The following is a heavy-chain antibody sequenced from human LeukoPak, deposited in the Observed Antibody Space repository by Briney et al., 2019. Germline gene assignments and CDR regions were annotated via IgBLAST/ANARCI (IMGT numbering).Heavy chain of an antibody. CDR3: ARDKDNWNYGAFDI. Sequence: GGSLRLSCAASGFTFSSYWMSWVRQAPGKGLEWVANIKQDGSEKYYVDSVKGRFTISRDNAKNSLYLQMNSLRAEDTAVYYCARDKDNWNYGAFDIWGQGTMVTVSS. J-gene: IGHJ3*02. D-gene: IGHD1-7*01. V-gene: IGHV3-7*01. CDR2: IKQDGSEK. CDR1: GFTFSSYW.